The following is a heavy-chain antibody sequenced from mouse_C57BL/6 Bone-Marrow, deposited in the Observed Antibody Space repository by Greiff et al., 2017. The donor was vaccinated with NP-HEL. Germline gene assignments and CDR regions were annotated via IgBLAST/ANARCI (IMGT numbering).Heavy chain of an antibody. J-gene: IGHJ3*01. CDR3: ARRGWRFAY. CDR1: GFTFSSYG. D-gene: IGHD2-3*01. V-gene: IGHV5-6*02. CDR2: LSSGGSYT. Sequence: EVMLVESGGDLVKPGGSLKLSCAASGFTFSSYGMSWVRQTPDKRLEWVATLSSGGSYTYYPDSVKGRFTISRDNAKNTLYLQMSSLKSEDTAMYYCARRGWRFAYWGQGTLVTVSA.